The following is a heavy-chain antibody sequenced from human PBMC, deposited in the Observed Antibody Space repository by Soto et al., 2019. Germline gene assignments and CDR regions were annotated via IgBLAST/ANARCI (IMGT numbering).Heavy chain of an antibody. CDR2: VSSVGDST. V-gene: IGHV3-74*01. D-gene: IGHD1-26*01. CDR1: GFSFSDDW. CDR3: VRGKYSGSYFFDY. Sequence: GGSLRLSCEASGFSFSDDWMHWVRQAPGKGLVWVSSVSSVGDSTDYADSVKGRFTISRDNAKNTLYLQMNSLGAEDTAVYYCVRGKYSGSYFFDYWGQGTLVTVSS. J-gene: IGHJ4*02.